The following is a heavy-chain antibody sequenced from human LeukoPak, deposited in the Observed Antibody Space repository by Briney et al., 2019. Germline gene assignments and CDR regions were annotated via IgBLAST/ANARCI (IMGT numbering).Heavy chain of an antibody. D-gene: IGHD3-22*01. J-gene: IGHJ5*02. CDR3: AREDYDSSGYYHWFDP. Sequence: PSETLSLTCTVSGGSISSYYWSWIRQPPGKGLEWIGYIYYSGSTNYNPSLKSRVTISVDTSKNQFSLKLSSVTAADTAVYYCAREDYDSSGYYHWFDPWGQGTLVTVSS. CDR1: GGSISSYY. V-gene: IGHV4-59*01. CDR2: IYYSGST.